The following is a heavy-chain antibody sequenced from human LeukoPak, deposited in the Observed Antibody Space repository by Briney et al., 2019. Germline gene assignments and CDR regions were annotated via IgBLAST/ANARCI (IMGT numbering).Heavy chain of an antibody. J-gene: IGHJ5*02. Sequence: GGSLRLSCAASGFTFDDSGMSWVRQAPGKGLEWVSGINWTGGSTGYADSVKGRFTISGDNAKNSLYLQMNGLRAEDTAVYYCARGHSSSPNWFDPWGQGTLVTVSS. CDR3: ARGHSSSPNWFDP. D-gene: IGHD6-13*01. V-gene: IGHV3-20*04. CDR1: GFTFDDSG. CDR2: INWTGGST.